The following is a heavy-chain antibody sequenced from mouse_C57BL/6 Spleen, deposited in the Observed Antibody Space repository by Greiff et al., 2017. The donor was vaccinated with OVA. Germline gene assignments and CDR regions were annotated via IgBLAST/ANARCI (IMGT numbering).Heavy chain of an antibody. CDR1: GYTFTSYW. D-gene: IGHD2-3*01. CDR2: IHPNSGST. CDR3: ARAVDGYPMGY. J-gene: IGHJ2*01. V-gene: IGHV1-64*01. Sequence: VQLQQPGAELVKPGASVKLSCKASGYTFTSYWMHWVKQRPGQGLEWIGMIHPNSGSTNYNEKFKSKATLTVDKSSSTAYMRLSSLTSEDSAVYYCARAVDGYPMGYWGQGTTLTVSS.